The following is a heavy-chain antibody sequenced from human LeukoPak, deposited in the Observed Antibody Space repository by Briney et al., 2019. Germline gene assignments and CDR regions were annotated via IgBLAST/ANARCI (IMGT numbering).Heavy chain of an antibody. CDR1: GFTFSSYA. Sequence: GGSLRLSCAASGFTFSSYAMHWVRQAPGKGLERVTFIRYDGSNKYYADSVKGRFTISRDDSRNTLSLQMNSLRVEDTAVYYCARDLAWGAFDYWGQGILVAVSS. D-gene: IGHD7-27*01. CDR2: IRYDGSNK. CDR3: ARDLAWGAFDY. J-gene: IGHJ4*02. V-gene: IGHV3-30*02.